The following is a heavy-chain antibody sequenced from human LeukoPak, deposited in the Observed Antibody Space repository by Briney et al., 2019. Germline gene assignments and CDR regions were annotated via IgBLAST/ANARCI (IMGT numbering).Heavy chain of an antibody. J-gene: IGHJ4*02. D-gene: IGHD3-3*01. V-gene: IGHV1-69*13. CDR3: ARGTGYDFWSGYRHPYYFDY. CDR2: IIPIFGTA. CDR1: GGTFSSYA. Sequence: SVKVSCKASGGTFSSYAISWVRQAPGQGLEWMGGIIPIFGTANYAQKFQGRVTITADESTSTAYMELSSLRSEDTAVYYCARGTGYDFWSGYRHPYYFDYWGQGTLVTVSS.